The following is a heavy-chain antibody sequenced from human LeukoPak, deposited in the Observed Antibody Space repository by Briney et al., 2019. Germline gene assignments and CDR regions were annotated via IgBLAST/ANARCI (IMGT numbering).Heavy chain of an antibody. D-gene: IGHD3-22*01. Sequence: GASVKVSCKASGYTFTSYGISWVRQAPGQGLEWMGWISAYNGNTNYAQKLQSRVTMTTDTSTSTAYMELRSLRSDDTAVYYCARDLTRYYYDSSGQSDYWGQGTLVTVSS. CDR2: ISAYNGNT. CDR3: ARDLTRYYYDSSGQSDY. V-gene: IGHV1-18*01. J-gene: IGHJ4*02. CDR1: GYTFTSYG.